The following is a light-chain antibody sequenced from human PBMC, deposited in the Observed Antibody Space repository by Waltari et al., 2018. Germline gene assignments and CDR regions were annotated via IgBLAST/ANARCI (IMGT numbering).Light chain of an antibody. Sequence: DIQMTQSPSAVSAAVGDRVTITCRASQGIRTYLAWYQKKPEKAPKLLIYGASNLHSGVPSRFSGNGSGTDFALTISSLQPDDFATYYFQQANTFPTSFGGGTRVEIK. CDR3: QQANTFPTS. CDR2: GAS. CDR1: QGIRTY. V-gene: IGKV1-12*01. J-gene: IGKJ4*01.